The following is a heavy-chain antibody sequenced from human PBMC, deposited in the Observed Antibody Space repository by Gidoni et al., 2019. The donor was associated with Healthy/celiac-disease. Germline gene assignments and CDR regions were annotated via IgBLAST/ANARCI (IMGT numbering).Heavy chain of an antibody. D-gene: IGHD5-18*01. CDR3: ARSGYSYGYELVQYFQH. J-gene: IGHJ1*01. CDR2: IYYSGST. CDR1: GGSISSGGYY. V-gene: IGHV4-31*03. Sequence: HVQLQESGPGLVKPSQTLSLTCTVSGGSISSGGYYWSWIRQHPGKGLEWIGYIYYSGSTYYNPSLKSRVTISVDTSKNQFSLKLSSVTAADTAVYYCARSGYSYGYELVQYFQHWGQGTLVTVSS.